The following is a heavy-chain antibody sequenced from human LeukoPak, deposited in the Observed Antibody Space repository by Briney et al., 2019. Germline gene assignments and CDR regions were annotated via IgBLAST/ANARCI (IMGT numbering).Heavy chain of an antibody. D-gene: IGHD3-22*01. Sequence: GGSLRLSCGASGFMFTAHDMHWVRQAPGKGLEWVAFIQNDGSDKYYADSVKGRFTISRDNAKNSLYLHMNSLRAEDTALYYCAREPYYDSSGYSPDYWGQGTLVTVSS. V-gene: IGHV3-30*02. CDR3: AREPYYDSSGYSPDY. CDR1: GFMFTAHD. J-gene: IGHJ4*02. CDR2: IQNDGSDK.